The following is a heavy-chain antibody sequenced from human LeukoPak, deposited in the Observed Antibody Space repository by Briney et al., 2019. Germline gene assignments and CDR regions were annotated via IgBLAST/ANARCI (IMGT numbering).Heavy chain of an antibody. Sequence: PGGSLRLSCAASGFSFRSFEMSWVRQVPGKGLECISYISSGGGTIYHADSVKGRFTISRDNANNSLYLQMNSLRAEDTAIYYCARSTELSDPYFYYGMDVWGQGTAVTVSS. CDR1: GFSFRSFE. D-gene: IGHD1-26*01. V-gene: IGHV3-48*03. J-gene: IGHJ6*02. CDR3: ARSTELSDPYFYYGMDV. CDR2: ISSGGGTI.